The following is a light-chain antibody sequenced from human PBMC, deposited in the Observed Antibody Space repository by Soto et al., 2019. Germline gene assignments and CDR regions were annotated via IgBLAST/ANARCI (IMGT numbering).Light chain of an antibody. Sequence: ETGLTQSPGTLSFSPGERASLSCRASQSISGRYLAWYQQKPGQAPRLLIYDASSRATGIPDKFSGSGSGTDFIATISSLETEDFAVYYCQQYGSSPLSFGGGTQVEIK. CDR1: QSISGRY. CDR2: DAS. V-gene: IGKV3-20*01. J-gene: IGKJ4*01. CDR3: QQYGSSPLS.